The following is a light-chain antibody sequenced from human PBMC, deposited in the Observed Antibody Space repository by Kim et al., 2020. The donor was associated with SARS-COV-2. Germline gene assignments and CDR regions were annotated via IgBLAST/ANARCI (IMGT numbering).Light chain of an antibody. Sequence: DVVMTQSPLSLPVTLGQPASISCRSSQSLVYSDGNTYLNWFQQRPDQSPRRLIYKVSNRDTGVPDRFSGSGSGTDFTLKISRVEAEDVGVYYCMQGTHWPPYTFGQGTKLEI. J-gene: IGKJ2*01. CDR2: KVS. V-gene: IGKV2-30*01. CDR1: QSLVYSDGNTY. CDR3: MQGTHWPPYT.